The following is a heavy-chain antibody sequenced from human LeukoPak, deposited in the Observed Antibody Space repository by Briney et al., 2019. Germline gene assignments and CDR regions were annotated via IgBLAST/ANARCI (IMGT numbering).Heavy chain of an antibody. CDR3: AKALPYCSGGSCYPDY. J-gene: IGHJ4*02. CDR2: ISYDGTNK. V-gene: IGHV3-30*04. CDR1: GFTFSSYA. Sequence: GGSLRLSCAASGFTFSSYAMHWVRQAPGKGLEWVTIISYDGTNKYYADSVKGRFTISRDNSKNTLFLQMSSLRAEDTAVYYCAKALPYCSGGSCYPDYWGQGTLVTVSS. D-gene: IGHD2-15*01.